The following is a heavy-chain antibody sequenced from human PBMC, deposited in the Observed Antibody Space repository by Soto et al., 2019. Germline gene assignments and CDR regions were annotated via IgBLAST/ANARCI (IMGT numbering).Heavy chain of an antibody. CDR3: ASAYYYDSSGYYIYYGMDV. CDR1: GYTFTSYA. J-gene: IGHJ6*02. CDR2: INAGNGNT. D-gene: IGHD3-22*01. V-gene: IGHV1-3*01. Sequence: ASVKVSCKASGYTFTSYAMHWVRQAPGQRLEWMGWINAGNGNTKYPQKFQGRVTITRDTSASTAYMELSSLRSEDTAVYYCASAYYYDSSGYYIYYGMDVWGQGTTVTVSS.